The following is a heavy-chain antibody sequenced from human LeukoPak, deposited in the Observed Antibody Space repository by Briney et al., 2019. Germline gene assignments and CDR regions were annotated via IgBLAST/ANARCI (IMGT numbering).Heavy chain of an antibody. J-gene: IGHJ4*02. V-gene: IGHV1-2*02. CDR3: ARAGGCYGSGSYIY. D-gene: IGHD3-10*01. CDR1: GYIFIAYY. CDR2: INPNSGDT. Sequence: ASVKVSCKASGYIFIAYYMHWVRQAPGQGLEWMGWINPNSGDTNYAQEFQGRVTLTRDTSFSTVYMDLSRLRSDDTAVYYCARAGGCYGSGSYIYWGQGTLVTVSS.